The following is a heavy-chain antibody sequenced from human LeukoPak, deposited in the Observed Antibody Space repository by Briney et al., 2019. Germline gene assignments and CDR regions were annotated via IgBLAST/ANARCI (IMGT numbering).Heavy chain of an antibody. V-gene: IGHV1-18*01. CDR2: ISAYNGNT. CDR3: ARGVPDDYYYYYMDV. CDR1: GYTFTSYG. J-gene: IGHJ6*03. D-gene: IGHD1-14*01. Sequence: ASVTVSCKASGYTFTSYGISWVRQAPGQGPEWMGWISAYNGNTNYAQKLQGRVTITTDTSTSTAYMELRSLRSDDTAVYYCARGVPDDYYYYYMDVWGKGTTVTVSS.